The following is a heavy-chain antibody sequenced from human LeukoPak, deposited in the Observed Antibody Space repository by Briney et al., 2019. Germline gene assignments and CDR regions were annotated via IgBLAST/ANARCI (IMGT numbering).Heavy chain of an antibody. CDR1: GFTFTTYG. Sequence: GGSLRLSCAASGFTFTTYGMNWVRQAPGKGLEWVGRTKSKSDGGTTDYAAPVKGRFTISRDDSKNTLYLQMNSLKTEDTAVYYCTTDGDYGDYTHDAFDIWGQGTMVTVSS. CDR2: TKSKSDGGTT. V-gene: IGHV3-15*01. J-gene: IGHJ3*02. D-gene: IGHD4-17*01. CDR3: TTDGDYGDYTHDAFDI.